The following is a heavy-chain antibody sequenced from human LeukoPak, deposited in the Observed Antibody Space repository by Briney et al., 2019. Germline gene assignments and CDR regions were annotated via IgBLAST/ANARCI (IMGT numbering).Heavy chain of an antibody. J-gene: IGHJ2*01. CDR2: TYNSGTT. CDR1: GDSISTTDYY. Sequence: PSETLSLTCTVSGDSISTTDYYWSWVRQPPGKGLEWIGYTYNSGTTYYNPSLKSRVTVSVDTSKNRFSLKLSSVTPADTAVYYCARVNWYFDLWGRGTLATVSS. V-gene: IGHV4-30-4*08. CDR3: ARVNWYFDL.